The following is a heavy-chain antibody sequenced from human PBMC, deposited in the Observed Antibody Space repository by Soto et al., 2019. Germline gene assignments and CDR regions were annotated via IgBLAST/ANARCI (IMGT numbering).Heavy chain of an antibody. V-gene: IGHV1-8*01. Sequence: QVQLVQSGAEVKKPGASVKVSCKASGYTFTSYDINWVRQATGRGLEWMGWMNPNSGNTGYAQKFQGRVTMTRNTSISTAYMELSSLRSEDTAVYYCARFPGYHYYYYMDVWGKGTTVTVSS. CDR3: ARFPGYHYYYYMDV. J-gene: IGHJ6*03. CDR1: GYTFTSYD. CDR2: MNPNSGNT.